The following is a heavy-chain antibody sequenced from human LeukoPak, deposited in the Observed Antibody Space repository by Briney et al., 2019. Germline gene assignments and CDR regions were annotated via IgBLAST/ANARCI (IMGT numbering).Heavy chain of an antibody. CDR3: AKDQHGGFVELWPPGGMDV. J-gene: IGHJ6*02. CDR2: ISYDGSNK. CDR1: GFTFSSYG. V-gene: IGHV3-30*18. Sequence: GSLRLSCAASGFTFSSYGMHWVRQAPGKGLERVAVISYDGSNKYYADSVKGRFTISRDNSKNTLYLQMNSLRAEDTAVYYCAKDQHGGFVELWPPGGMDVWGQGTTVTVSS. D-gene: IGHD3-10*01.